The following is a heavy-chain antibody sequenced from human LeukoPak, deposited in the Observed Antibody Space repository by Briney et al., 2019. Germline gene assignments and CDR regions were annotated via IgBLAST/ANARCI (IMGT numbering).Heavy chain of an antibody. V-gene: IGHV3-7*01. CDR3: ARIQLYHGDFYA. J-gene: IGHJ1*01. CDR1: RFTLNNYW. CDR2: IREDGSAK. D-gene: IGHD1-1*01. Sequence: RESMRPSCAVSRFTLNNYWMTWVRQPPGNGLEWVASIREDGSAKYYMDSVKGRFSISRDDAKNSLSLQMNSLRVEHTATYYCARIQLYHGDFYAWGQGALVTVSS.